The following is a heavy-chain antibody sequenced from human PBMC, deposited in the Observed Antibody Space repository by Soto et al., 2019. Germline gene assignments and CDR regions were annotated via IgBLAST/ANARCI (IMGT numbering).Heavy chain of an antibody. Sequence: QVQLQESGPGLVKPSETLSLSCTVSGGSISSYYWSWFRQSPGKRMEWIRYVHHSWGSSYNPSLQSRVAISLDTSKSQFSLTVTSVTATDTAVYYCARQGFGPLHGLVDVWGQGTTVTVSS. CDR3: ARQGFGPLHGLVDV. J-gene: IGHJ6*02. CDR2: VHHSWGS. V-gene: IGHV4-59*08. D-gene: IGHD3-10*01. CDR1: GGSISSYY.